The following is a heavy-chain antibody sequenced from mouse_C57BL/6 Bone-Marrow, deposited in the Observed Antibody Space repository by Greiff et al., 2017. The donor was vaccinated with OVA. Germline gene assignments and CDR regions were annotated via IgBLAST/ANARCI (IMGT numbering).Heavy chain of an antibody. D-gene: IGHD2-10*01. CDR3: AREGSYYPFAY. V-gene: IGHV3-6*01. Sequence: EVQRVESGPGLVKPSQSLSLTCSVTGYSITSGYYWNWIRQFPGNKLEWMGYISYDGSNNYNPSLKNRISITRDTSKNQFFLKLNSVTTEDTATYYCAREGSYYPFAYWGQGTLVTVSA. CDR1: GYSITSGYY. CDR2: ISYDGSN. J-gene: IGHJ3*01.